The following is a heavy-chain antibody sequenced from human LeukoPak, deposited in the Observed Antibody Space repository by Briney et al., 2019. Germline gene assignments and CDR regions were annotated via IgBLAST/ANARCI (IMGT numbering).Heavy chain of an antibody. V-gene: IGHV3-66*01. CDR3: TGGGFSYGYGFDY. CDR2: IYRGGSR. CDR1: GFAAGGDL. J-gene: IGHJ4*02. Sequence: GFAAGGDLGSRGSQTQERGGEWVSLIYRGGSRDYADSVKGRFSFSRDNSKNKLYLQVNRLRAEGTAVDHCTGGGFSYGYGFDYWGQGTLGSVSS. D-gene: IGHD5-18*01.